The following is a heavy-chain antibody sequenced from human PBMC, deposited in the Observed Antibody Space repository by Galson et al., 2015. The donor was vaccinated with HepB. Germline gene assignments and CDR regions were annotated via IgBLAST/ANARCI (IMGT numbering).Heavy chain of an antibody. CDR2: INTNTGNP. D-gene: IGHD3-16*02. CDR1: GYAFTSYV. V-gene: IGHV7-4-1*02. Sequence: SVKVSCKASGYAFTSYVMNWVRQAPGQGLEWMGWINTNTGNPTYAQGFTGRFVFSLDTSVSKAYLQISSLKAEDTAVYYCARDIYDYIWGTYRPGFDPWGQGTLVTVSS. J-gene: IGHJ5*02. CDR3: ARDIYDYIWGTYRPGFDP.